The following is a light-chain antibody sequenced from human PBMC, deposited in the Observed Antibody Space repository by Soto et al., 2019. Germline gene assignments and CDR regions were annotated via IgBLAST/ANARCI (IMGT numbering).Light chain of an antibody. CDR1: SSDVGAYNY. CDR3: SAIATSRAYV. CDR2: EVS. Sequence: QSALTQPASVSGSPRQSITISCTGTSSDVGAYNYVSWYKEQSGKAPKLLIHEVSSRPAGVSDRFSGSKSGNTASLTISGLQAEDEADYYCSAIATSRAYVFGIGTKVTVL. V-gene: IGLV2-14*01. J-gene: IGLJ1*01.